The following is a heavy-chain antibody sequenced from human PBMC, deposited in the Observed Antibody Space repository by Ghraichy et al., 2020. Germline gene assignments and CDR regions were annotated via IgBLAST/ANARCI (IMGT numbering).Heavy chain of an antibody. CDR3: ARGVTTMVRGHRKVGDAFDI. D-gene: IGHD3-10*01. CDR2: ISSSGSTI. J-gene: IGHJ3*02. V-gene: IGHV3-11*01. Sequence: GESLNISCAASGFTFSDYYMSWIRQAPGKGLEWVSYISSSGSTIYYADSVKGRFTISRDNAKNSLYLQMNSLRAEDTAVYYCARGVTTMVRGHRKVGDAFDIWGQGTMVTVSS. CDR1: GFTFSDYY.